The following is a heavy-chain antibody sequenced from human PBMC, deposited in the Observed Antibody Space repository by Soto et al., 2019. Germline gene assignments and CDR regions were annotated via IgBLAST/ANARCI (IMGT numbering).Heavy chain of an antibody. V-gene: IGHV3-15*01. CDR3: TTVGAGAAAGTDAFDI. D-gene: IGHD6-13*01. J-gene: IGHJ3*02. CDR1: GFTFSNAW. CDR2: IKSKTDGGTT. Sequence: EVQLVESGGGLVKPGGSLRLSCAASGFTFSNAWMSWVRQAPGKGLEWVGRIKSKTDGGTTDYAAPVKGRFTISRDDSKSTLYLQMNSLKTEDTAVYYCTTVGAGAAAGTDAFDIWGQGTMVTVSS.